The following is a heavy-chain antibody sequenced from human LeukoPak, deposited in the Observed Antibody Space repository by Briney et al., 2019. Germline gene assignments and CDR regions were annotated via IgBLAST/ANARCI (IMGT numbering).Heavy chain of an antibody. CDR1: GFSFNNYA. J-gene: IGHJ4*02. D-gene: IGHD3-22*01. V-gene: IGHV3-23*01. Sequence: SGGSLRLSCVASGFSFNNYAMNWVRQAPGKGLEWVSGISGSGGTTYYADSVKGRFTISRDNSKNSLSLQVTSLRAEDTAVYYCAKTNGYYSDWGQGTLVTVSS. CDR3: AKTNGYYSD. CDR2: ISGSGGTT.